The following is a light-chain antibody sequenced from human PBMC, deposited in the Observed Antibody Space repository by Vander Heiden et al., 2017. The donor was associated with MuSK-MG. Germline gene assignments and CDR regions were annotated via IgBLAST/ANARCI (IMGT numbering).Light chain of an antibody. Sequence: EIVLTQSPATLSLSPGERATLSCRASQSVNNYLAWYQQKPGQAPRLLIYDASNRATGIPDRFSGSGSGTDFTLTSSSREPEDFAVYYWQQRANWITFGQGTRLEIK. CDR3: QQRANWIT. J-gene: IGKJ5*01. CDR1: QSVNNY. CDR2: DAS. V-gene: IGKV3-11*01.